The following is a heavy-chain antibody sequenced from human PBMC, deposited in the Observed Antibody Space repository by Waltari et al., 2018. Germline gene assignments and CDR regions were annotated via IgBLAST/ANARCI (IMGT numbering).Heavy chain of an antibody. CDR1: NSY. V-gene: IGHV4-39*01. CDR3: ARNMESPYNAPYYFYYMDV. D-gene: IGHD3-10*01. J-gene: IGHJ6*03. Sequence: NSYWSWIRQPPGKGLEWIGSIYYRGSTYSSPSLKSRVTISLDTSKNQLSLKVSSVTVADTAIYFCARNMESPYNAPYYFYYMDVWGKGTTVTVSS. CDR2: IYYRGST.